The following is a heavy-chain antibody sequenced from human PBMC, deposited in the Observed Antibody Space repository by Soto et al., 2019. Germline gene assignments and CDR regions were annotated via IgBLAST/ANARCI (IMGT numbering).Heavy chain of an antibody. Sequence: GASVKVSCKASGYTFTSYGISWVRQAPGQGLEWMGWISAYNGNTNYAQKFQGRVTMTRDTSISTAYMELSRLRSDDTAVYYCARQYCSSTSCPRGRFDPWGQGTLVTVSS. CDR1: GYTFTSYG. CDR3: ARQYCSSTSCPRGRFDP. V-gene: IGHV1-18*04. J-gene: IGHJ5*02. D-gene: IGHD2-2*01. CDR2: ISAYNGNT.